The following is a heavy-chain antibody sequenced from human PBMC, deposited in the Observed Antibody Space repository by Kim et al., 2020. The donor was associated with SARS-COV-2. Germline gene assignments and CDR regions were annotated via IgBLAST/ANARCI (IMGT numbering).Heavy chain of an antibody. CDR3: AAVSPGDS. CDR2: TGSI. V-gene: IGHV3-9*01. Sequence: TGSIGFADSVKSRFTISSDNAKNSVYVQMNSLRAEDTALYYCAAVSPGDSWGQGTLVTVSS. J-gene: IGHJ4*02.